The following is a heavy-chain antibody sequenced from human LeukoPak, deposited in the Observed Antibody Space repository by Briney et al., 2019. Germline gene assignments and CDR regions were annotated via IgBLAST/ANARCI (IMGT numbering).Heavy chain of an antibody. CDR1: GFTFSSYG. J-gene: IGHJ5*02. CDR3: ARDGRIYGGELNWFDP. D-gene: IGHD4-23*01. CDR2: ISGSGGST. Sequence: GGSLRLSCAASGFTFSSYGMSWVRQAPGKGLEWVSAISGSGGSTSYAQKFQGRVTMARDMSTSTVYMELSSLRSEDTAVYYCARDGRIYGGELNWFDPWGQGTLVTVSS. V-gene: IGHV3-23*01.